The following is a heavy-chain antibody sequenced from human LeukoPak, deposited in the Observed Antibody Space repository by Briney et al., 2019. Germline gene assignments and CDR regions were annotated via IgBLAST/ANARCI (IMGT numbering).Heavy chain of an antibody. CDR2: INHSGDT. V-gene: IGHV4-38-2*02. J-gene: IGHJ4*02. D-gene: IGHD3-10*01. CDR1: GYSISSGYY. Sequence: SETLSLTCTVSGYSISSGYYWGWIRQTPGKGLEWIGSINHSGDTYYSPSLKSRVSISVDTSKNQFSLKLRSVIAADTAVYYCARVSLVRGAPDYYFDYWGQGTLVTVSS. CDR3: ARVSLVRGAPDYYFDY.